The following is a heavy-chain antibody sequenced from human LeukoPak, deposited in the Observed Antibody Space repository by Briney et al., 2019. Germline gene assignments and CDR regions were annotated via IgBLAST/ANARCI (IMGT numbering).Heavy chain of an antibody. J-gene: IGHJ4*02. Sequence: TLSLTCAVSGGSISSGGYSWSWIRRPPGKGLEWIGYVYHSGSTYYNPSLKSRVTISVDRSKNQFSLKLSSVTAADTAVYYCARGGNWCELWGQGTLVTVSS. V-gene: IGHV4-30-2*01. CDR1: GGSISSGGYS. CDR2: VYHSGST. CDR3: ARGGNWCEL. D-gene: IGHD1-1*01.